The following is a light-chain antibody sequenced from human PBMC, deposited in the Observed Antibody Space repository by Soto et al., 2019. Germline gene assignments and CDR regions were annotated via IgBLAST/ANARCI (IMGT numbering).Light chain of an antibody. CDR2: GNN. V-gene: IGLV1-40*01. CDR3: QSRDSSLSGSWV. J-gene: IGLJ3*02. CDR1: SSNIGAGYD. Sequence: QSVLTQPPSVSGAPGQRVTISCTGSSSNIGAGYDVHWYQQLPGTAPKLLIFGNNNRPSGVPDRFSGSKSGTSASLGISGLQAEDEADYYCQSRDSSLSGSWVFGGGTKLTVL.